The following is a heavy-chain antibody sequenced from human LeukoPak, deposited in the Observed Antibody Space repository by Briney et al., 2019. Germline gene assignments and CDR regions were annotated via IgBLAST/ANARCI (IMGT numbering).Heavy chain of an antibody. D-gene: IGHD3-16*01. V-gene: IGHV4-4*07. CDR1: GGSISSYY. CDR3: ARGAFHYSYYYMDV. CDR2: IYTSGST. Sequence: PSETLSLTCTVSGGSISSYYWSWIRQPAGKGLEWIGRIYTSGSTNYNPSLKSRVTMSVDTSKNQFSLKLCSVTAADTAVYYCARGAFHYSYYYMDVWGKGTTVTVSS. J-gene: IGHJ6*03.